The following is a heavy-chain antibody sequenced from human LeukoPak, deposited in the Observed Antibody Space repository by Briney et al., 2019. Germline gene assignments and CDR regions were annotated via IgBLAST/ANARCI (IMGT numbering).Heavy chain of an antibody. CDR3: ARGLPYNDAFDI. Sequence: PGGSLRLSCAASGFTFSTYSMHWVRQAPGKGLEWVSSISSSSSYIYYADSVKGRFTISRDNAKNSLYLQVNSLRAEDTAVYYCARGLPYNDAFDIWGQGTMVTVSS. J-gene: IGHJ3*02. CDR1: GFTFSTYS. CDR2: ISSSSSYI. V-gene: IGHV3-21*01. D-gene: IGHD4-11*01.